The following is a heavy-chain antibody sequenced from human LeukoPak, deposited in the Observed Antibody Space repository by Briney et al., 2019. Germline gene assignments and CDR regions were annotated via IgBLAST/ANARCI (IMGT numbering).Heavy chain of an antibody. CDR3: ARGVAPGYSSSWYYFDY. V-gene: IGHV4-34*01. CDR2: INHSGST. J-gene: IGHJ4*02. D-gene: IGHD6-13*01. CDR1: GGSFSDYY. Sequence: SETLSLTCAVYGGSFSDYYWSWIRQPPGKGLEWIGEINHSGSTNYNPSLKSRVTISVDTSKNQFSLKLSSVTAADTAAYHCARGVAPGYSSSWYYFDYWGQGTLVTVSS.